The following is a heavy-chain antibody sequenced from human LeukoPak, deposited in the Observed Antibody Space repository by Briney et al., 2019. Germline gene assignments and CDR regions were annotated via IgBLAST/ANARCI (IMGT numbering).Heavy chain of an antibody. CDR1: GYSFTDYY. CDR2: INPSDGST. CDR3: ARGGGGSYGAHYFDY. V-gene: IGHV1-46*01. J-gene: IGHJ4*02. Sequence: ASVKVSCKASGYSFTDYYMHWVRQAPGQGLEWMGIINPSDGSTTYAQRFQGRVTMTRDTSTSTVYMELSSLRSEDTAVYYCARGGGGSYGAHYFDYWGQGTLVTVSS. D-gene: IGHD1-26*01.